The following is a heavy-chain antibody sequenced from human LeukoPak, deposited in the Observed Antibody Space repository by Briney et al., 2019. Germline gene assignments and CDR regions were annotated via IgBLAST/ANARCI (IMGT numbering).Heavy chain of an antibody. CDR1: GVTFSSYG. V-gene: IGHV3-30*03. CDR2: ISSDGNDK. D-gene: IGHD5-12*01. CDR3: TTKVIRGNSGDDYDD. J-gene: IGHJ4*02. Sequence: GGSLRLSCAASGVTFSSYGMHWVRQAPGKGLEWVALISSDGNDKLYGDSVKGRFTISRDDSRSTLYLQTNSLRAEDTAVYYCTTKVIRGNSGDDYDDWGQGTLVTVSS.